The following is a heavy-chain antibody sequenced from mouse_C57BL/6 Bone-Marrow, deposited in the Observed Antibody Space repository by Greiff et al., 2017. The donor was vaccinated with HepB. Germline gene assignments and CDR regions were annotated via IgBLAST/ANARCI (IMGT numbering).Heavy chain of an antibody. Sequence: VQLQQPGAELVKPGASVKLSCKASGYTFTSYWMHWVKQRPGRGLEWIGRIEPNSGGTKYNEKFKSKATLPVDKPSRTAYMQLSSLTSEDSAVYYCARQKDYDYPDYWGQGTTLTVSS. D-gene: IGHD2-4*01. V-gene: IGHV1-72*01. CDR2: IEPNSGGT. J-gene: IGHJ2*01. CDR3: ARQKDYDYPDY. CDR1: GYTFTSYW.